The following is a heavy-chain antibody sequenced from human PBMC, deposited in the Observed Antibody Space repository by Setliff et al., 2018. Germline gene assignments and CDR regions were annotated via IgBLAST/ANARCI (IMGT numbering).Heavy chain of an antibody. CDR3: AKSPGDGPYYYYYMDV. Sequence: PGGSLRLSCGASGFTYNNDWVSWVRQAPGKGLEWLASINPDGSEKYYVDSVKGRFTISRDNSKNTLYLQMNSLGAEDTAVYYCAKSPGDGPYYYYYMDVWGKGTTVTAP. D-gene: IGHD7-27*01. J-gene: IGHJ6*03. V-gene: IGHV3-7*03. CDR1: GFTYNNDW. CDR2: INPDGSEK.